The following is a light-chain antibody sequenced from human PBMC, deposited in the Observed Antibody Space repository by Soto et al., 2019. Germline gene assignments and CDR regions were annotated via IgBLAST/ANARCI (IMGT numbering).Light chain of an antibody. CDR1: QSVTSSY. Sequence: IVLTQSPGTLSLSPVERGTLSCRASQSVTSSYLAWYQQKPGQAPRLLIYAASSRATGIPDRLSGSGSGTEFTLTISRMEPEDFAVYYCQQYGYSATFGGGTQVDIK. V-gene: IGKV3-20*01. CDR2: AAS. CDR3: QQYGYSAT. J-gene: IGKJ4*01.